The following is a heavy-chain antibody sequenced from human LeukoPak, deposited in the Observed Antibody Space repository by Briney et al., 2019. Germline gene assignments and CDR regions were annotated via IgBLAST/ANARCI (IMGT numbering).Heavy chain of an antibody. V-gene: IGHV1-8*01. CDR3: ARGTGDGSSPYYYYYIDV. CDR2: INPNSGNT. J-gene: IGHJ6*03. CDR1: GYTFTRYD. D-gene: IGHD3-22*01. Sequence: GASVKVSCKASGYTFTRYDISWVRQAPGQGREWMGWINPNSGNTDYAQKLQGRVTMTKNTSTSTAYMELSSARYEGTAVYYCARGTGDGSSPYYYYYIDVWGKGTTVTVSS.